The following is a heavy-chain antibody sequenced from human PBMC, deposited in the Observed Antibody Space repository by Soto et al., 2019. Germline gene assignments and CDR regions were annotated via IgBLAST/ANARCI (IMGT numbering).Heavy chain of an antibody. CDR3: ARDPTTYYYDSSGLFDP. V-gene: IGHV3-33*01. Sequence: AGGSLRLSCAASGFTFSSYGMHWVRQAPGKGLEWVAVIWYDGSNKYYADSVKGRFTISRDNSKNTLYLQMNSLRAEDTAVYYCARDPTTYYYDSSGLFDPWGQGTLVTVSS. CDR1: GFTFSSYG. D-gene: IGHD3-22*01. J-gene: IGHJ5*02. CDR2: IWYDGSNK.